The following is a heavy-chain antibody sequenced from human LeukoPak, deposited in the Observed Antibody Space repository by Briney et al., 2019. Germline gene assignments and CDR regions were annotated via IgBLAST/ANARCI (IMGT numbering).Heavy chain of an antibody. CDR2: ISGSGGST. V-gene: IGHV3-23*01. J-gene: IGHJ4*02. Sequence: GGSLRLSCAASGFTFSSYAMSWVRQAPGKGLEWVSAISGSGGSTYYADYVKGRFTISRDNSKNTMYLQMNSLRAEDTAVYYCAKGNSGSFKPDSWVWGQGTLVTVSS. CDR3: AKGNSGSFKPDSWV. D-gene: IGHD1-26*01. CDR1: GFTFSSYA.